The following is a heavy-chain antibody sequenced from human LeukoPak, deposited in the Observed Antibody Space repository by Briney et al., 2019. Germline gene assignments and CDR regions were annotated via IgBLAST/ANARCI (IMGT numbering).Heavy chain of an antibody. CDR1: GFTFSSYA. CDR2: IYSGGST. D-gene: IGHD3-22*01. V-gene: IGHV3-53*01. J-gene: IGHJ4*02. Sequence: GGSLRLSCAASGFTFSSYAMHWVRQAPGKGLEWVSVIYSGGSTYYADSVKGRFTISRDNSKNTLYLQMNSLRAEDTAVYYCASGYYDSSGYYGWGQGTLVTVSS. CDR3: ASGYYDSSGYYG.